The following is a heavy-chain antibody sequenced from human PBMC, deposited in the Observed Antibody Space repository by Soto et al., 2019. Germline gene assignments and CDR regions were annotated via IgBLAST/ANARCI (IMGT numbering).Heavy chain of an antibody. CDR2: IWYDGSNK. V-gene: IGHV3-33*01. CDR3: ARDAPYSSGWYYFDY. J-gene: IGHJ4*02. D-gene: IGHD6-19*01. CDR1: GFTFSSYG. Sequence: AGSLRLSCAASGFTFSSYGMHWVRQAPCKGLEWVAVIWYDGSNKYYADSVKGRFTISRDNSKNTLYLQMNSLRAEDTAVYYCARDAPYSSGWYYFDYWGQGTLVTVSS.